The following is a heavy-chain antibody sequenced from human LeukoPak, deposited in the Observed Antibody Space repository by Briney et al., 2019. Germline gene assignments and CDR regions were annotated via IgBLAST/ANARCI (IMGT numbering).Heavy chain of an antibody. J-gene: IGHJ4*02. Sequence: SETLSLTCAVYGGCFSGYYWSWFRQPPGKGLEWIGEINHSGSTNYNPSLKSRVTISVDTSKNEFSLKLSSVTAADTAVYYCARDILTGYYLDYWGQGTLVTVSS. D-gene: IGHD3-9*01. CDR3: ARDILTGYYLDY. V-gene: IGHV4-34*01. CDR1: GGCFSGYY. CDR2: INHSGST.